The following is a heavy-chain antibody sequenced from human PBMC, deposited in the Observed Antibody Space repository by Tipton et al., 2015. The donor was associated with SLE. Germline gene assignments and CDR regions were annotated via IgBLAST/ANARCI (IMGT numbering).Heavy chain of an antibody. D-gene: IGHD1-26*01. J-gene: IGHJ1*01. CDR1: GFTVSSNY. Sequence: SLRLSCAASGFTVSSNYMNWVRQAPGKGLEWVSVIYSGGNTNYADSVKGRFTISRDNSKNMLYLQMNSLRTEDTAVYYCARAPSGRVVGTPTGHGYWGQGTLFTVPS. CDR3: ARAPSGRVVGTPTGHGY. V-gene: IGHV3-53*05. CDR2: IYSGGNT.